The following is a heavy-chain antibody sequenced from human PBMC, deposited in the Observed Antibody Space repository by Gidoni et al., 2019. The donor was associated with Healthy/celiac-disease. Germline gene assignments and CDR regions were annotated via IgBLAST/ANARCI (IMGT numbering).Heavy chain of an antibody. D-gene: IGHD1-26*01. Sequence: EVQLVQSGAEMKKPGESLRISCKGSGHSFTSYWIGWVGQMSGKGLEWMGRIDPSDSYTNYSPSFQGHVTISADKSISTAYLQWSSLKASDTAMYYCATAGVATRYGFDIWGQGTTVTVSS. J-gene: IGHJ3*02. CDR3: ATAGVATRYGFDI. V-gene: IGHV5-10-1*01. CDR1: GHSFTSYW. CDR2: IDPSDSYT.